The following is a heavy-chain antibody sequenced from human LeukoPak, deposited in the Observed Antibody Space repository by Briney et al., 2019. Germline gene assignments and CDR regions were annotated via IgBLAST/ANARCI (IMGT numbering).Heavy chain of an antibody. J-gene: IGHJ5*02. CDR2: IYPGDSDN. CDR3: TMSYYYDSSGYSVFDP. D-gene: IGHD3-22*01. V-gene: IGHV5-51*01. CDR1: GYSFTSYW. Sequence: GESLKISCKGSGYSFTSYWIGWVRQMPGKGLEWMGIIYPGDSDNRYSPSFQGQVTISADKSISTAYLQWSSLKASDTAMYYCTMSYYYDSSGYSVFDPWGQGTLVTVSS.